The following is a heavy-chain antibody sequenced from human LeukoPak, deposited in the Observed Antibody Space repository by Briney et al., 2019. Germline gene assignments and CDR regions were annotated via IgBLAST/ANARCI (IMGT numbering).Heavy chain of an antibody. CDR2: INYSGNT. D-gene: IGHD6-13*01. V-gene: IGHV4-39*01. CDR3: AGSYSSTWYSTFDI. J-gene: IGHJ3*02. CDR1: GGSLNSNSYY. Sequence: SETLSLTCAVSGGSLNSNSYYWGWIRQPPGKGLEWIGSINYSGNTYCNPPLKSRVTISVDTSKNHFSLNLSSVTAAETAIYYCAGSYSSTWYSTFDIWGQGTMVTVSS.